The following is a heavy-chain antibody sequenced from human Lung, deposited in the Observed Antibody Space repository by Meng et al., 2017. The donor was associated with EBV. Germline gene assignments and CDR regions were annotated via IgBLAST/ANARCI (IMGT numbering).Heavy chain of an antibody. CDR3: AASSSSWYQNWFNP. CDR1: GSTFTSDG. CDR2: ISDYNGNT. V-gene: IGHV1-18*01. J-gene: IGHJ5*02. Sequence: KSGAKLKNLGAILMFCCMALGSTFTSDGIRAVQQYPGQGLEWMGWISDYNGNTNYSQKLKGRVTMTTDTSTSTADMELRSLRSDDTAVYYCAASSSSWYQNWFNPWGQGTLVTVSS. D-gene: IGHD6-13*01.